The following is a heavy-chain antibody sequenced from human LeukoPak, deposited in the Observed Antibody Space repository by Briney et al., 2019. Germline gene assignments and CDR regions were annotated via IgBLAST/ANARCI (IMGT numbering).Heavy chain of an antibody. Sequence: SETLSLTCAVYGGSFSGYYWSWIRQPPGKGLEWIGEINHSGSTNYNPSLKSRVTISVDTSKNQSSLKLSSVTAADTAVYYCARGRGYCSSTSCYDRWGVRYYMDVWGKGTTVTVSS. CDR3: ARGRGYCSSTSCYDRWGVRYYMDV. J-gene: IGHJ6*03. CDR2: INHSGST. V-gene: IGHV4-34*01. CDR1: GGSFSGYY. D-gene: IGHD2-2*01.